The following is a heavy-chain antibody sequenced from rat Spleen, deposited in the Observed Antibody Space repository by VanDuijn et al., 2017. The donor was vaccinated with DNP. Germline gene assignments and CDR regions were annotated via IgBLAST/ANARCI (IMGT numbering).Heavy chain of an antibody. Sequence: EVQLVESGGGLVQPGRSLKLSCAASGFTFSNYAMAWVRQAPTKGLEWVASLSTGGDKSAYRDSVKGRFTISRDDAKNTQYLQMDSLRSEDTATYYCARHEEYSSYVYGFAYWGQGTLVTVSS. CDR1: GFTFSNYA. D-gene: IGHD1-2*01. V-gene: IGHV5S13*01. J-gene: IGHJ3*01. CDR2: LSTGGDKS. CDR3: ARHEEYSSYVYGFAY.